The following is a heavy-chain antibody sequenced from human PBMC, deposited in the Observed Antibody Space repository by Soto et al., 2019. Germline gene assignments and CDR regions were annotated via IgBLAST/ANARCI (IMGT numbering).Heavy chain of an antibody. J-gene: IGHJ4*02. CDR2: IKQDGTER. CDR1: GFTFSTFW. Sequence: GGSLRLSCAASGFTFSTFWMVWVRQAPGKGPEWVANIKQDGTERYYVDSVKGRFTISRDNAKNSLYLQMNSLRAEDTAVYYCARGTLWNGYQFFDYWGQGTLVTVSS. D-gene: IGHD3-3*01. CDR3: ARGTLWNGYQFFDY. V-gene: IGHV3-7*01.